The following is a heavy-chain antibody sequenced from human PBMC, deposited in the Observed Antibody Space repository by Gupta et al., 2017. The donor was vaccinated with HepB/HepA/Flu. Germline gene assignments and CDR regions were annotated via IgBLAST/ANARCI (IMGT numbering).Heavy chain of an antibody. CDR1: GFRFSSFG. CDR2: ISYDGRNE. J-gene: IGHJ4*02. Sequence: QVQLVESGGGAVQPGRSLRLSCAASGFRFSSFGMHWVRQAPGKGLEWVALISYDGRNENYADSVKGRFTISRDNSKNTLYLQMNSLRPDDTAVYYCAKDSRSGAAGTSVVDYWGQGTLVTVSS. D-gene: IGHD6-13*01. CDR3: AKDSRSGAAGTSVVDY. V-gene: IGHV3-30*18.